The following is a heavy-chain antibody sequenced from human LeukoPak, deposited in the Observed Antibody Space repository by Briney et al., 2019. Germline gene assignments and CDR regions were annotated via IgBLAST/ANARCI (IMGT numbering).Heavy chain of an antibody. CDR1: GGSFSGYY. D-gene: IGHD3-9*01. Sequence: SETLSLTCAVYGGSFSGYYWSWIRQPPGKGLEWIGEINHSGSTNYNPSLKSRVTISVDTSKNQFSLKLSSVTAADTAVYYCARGLRYFHWFPYSGGWFDPWGQGTLVTVSS. J-gene: IGHJ5*02. CDR2: INHSGST. CDR3: ARGLRYFHWFPYSGGWFDP. V-gene: IGHV4-34*01.